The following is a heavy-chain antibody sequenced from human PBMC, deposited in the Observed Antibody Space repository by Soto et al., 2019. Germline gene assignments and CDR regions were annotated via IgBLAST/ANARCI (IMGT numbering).Heavy chain of an antibody. V-gene: IGHV3-23*01. CDR3: AKDRRQWLPVPAGVRSPYYYYGMDV. CDR2: ISGSGGST. Sequence: GGSLRLSCAASGFTFSSYAMSWVRQAPGKGLEWVSAISGSGGSTYYADSVKGRFTISRDNSKKTLYLQMNSLRAEDTAVYYCAKDRRQWLPVPAGVRSPYYYYGMDVWGQGTTVTVSS. CDR1: GFTFSSYA. J-gene: IGHJ6*02. D-gene: IGHD6-19*01.